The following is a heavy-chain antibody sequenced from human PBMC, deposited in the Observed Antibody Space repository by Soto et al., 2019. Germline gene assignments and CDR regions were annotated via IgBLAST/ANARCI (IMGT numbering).Heavy chain of an antibody. J-gene: IGHJ6*03. D-gene: IGHD6-13*01. Sequence: EVQLVESGGGLAQPGGSLRLSCAASGFSLNGYAMNWVRKAPGRGLEWVSYISSSSGAIDYADSVKGRFTVSRDNAKNLLYLQMNSLRAEDTALYYCARDPSVGSTFYYYMDVWGEGTPVTVSS. CDR3: ARDPSVGSTFYYYMDV. CDR1: GFSLNGYA. V-gene: IGHV3-48*01. CDR2: ISSSSGAI.